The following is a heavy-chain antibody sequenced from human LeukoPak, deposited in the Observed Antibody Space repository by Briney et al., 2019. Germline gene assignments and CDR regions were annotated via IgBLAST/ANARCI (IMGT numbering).Heavy chain of an antibody. CDR3: AKDMSPYYYYDSSGYYGGGGFDY. CDR1: GFTFDDYA. J-gene: IGHJ4*02. V-gene: IGHV3-9*03. D-gene: IGHD3-22*01. CDR2: ISWNSGSI. Sequence: GGSLRLSCAASGFTFDDYAMHWVRQAPGKGLEWVSGISWNSGSIGYADSVKGRFTISRDNAKNSLYLQMNSLRAEDMALYYCAKDMSPYYYYDSSGYYGGGGFDYWGQGTLVTVSS.